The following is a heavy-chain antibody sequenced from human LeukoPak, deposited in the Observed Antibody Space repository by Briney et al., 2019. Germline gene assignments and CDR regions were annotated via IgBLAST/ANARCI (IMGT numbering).Heavy chain of an antibody. Sequence: GGSLRLSCAASGFTFSSYAMHWVRQAPGKGLEWVAVISYDGSNKYYADSVKGRFTISRDNSKNTLNLQMNSLRAEDAAVYYCAKDPNYYGSGSYYRNWGQGTLVTVSS. CDR1: GFTFSSYA. J-gene: IGHJ4*02. V-gene: IGHV3-30-3*01. D-gene: IGHD3-10*01. CDR2: ISYDGSNK. CDR3: AKDPNYYGSGSYYRN.